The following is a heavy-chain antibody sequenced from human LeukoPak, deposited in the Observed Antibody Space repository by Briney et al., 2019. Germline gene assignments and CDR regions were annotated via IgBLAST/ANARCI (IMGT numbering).Heavy chain of an antibody. V-gene: IGHV4-59*08. CDR3: ATITMLRGVTIDY. CDR2: IYYSGST. Sequence: SETLSLTCTVSGDXISTYYCSWIRQPPGKGLEWIGYIYYSGSTNYNSSLKSRVTISVDTSKNQFSLKLSSVTAADTAVYYCATITMLRGVTIDYWGQGTLVTVSA. D-gene: IGHD3-10*01. CDR1: GDXISTYY. J-gene: IGHJ4*02.